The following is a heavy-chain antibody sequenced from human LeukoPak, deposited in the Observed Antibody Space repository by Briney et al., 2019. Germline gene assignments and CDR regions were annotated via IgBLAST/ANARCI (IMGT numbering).Heavy chain of an antibody. V-gene: IGHV1-8*01. J-gene: IGHJ5*02. CDR1: GYTFTSYD. D-gene: IGHD3-10*01. Sequence: GASVKVSCKASGYTFTSYDINWVRQATGQGLEWMGWMNPNSGNTGYARKFQGRVTMTRNTSISTAYMELSSLRSEDTAVYYCARGPERSRYGSGSSWFDPWGQGTLVTVSS. CDR2: MNPNSGNT. CDR3: ARGPERSRYGSGSSWFDP.